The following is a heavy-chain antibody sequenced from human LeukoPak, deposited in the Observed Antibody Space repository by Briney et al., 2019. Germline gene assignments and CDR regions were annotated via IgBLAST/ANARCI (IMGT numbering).Heavy chain of an antibody. CDR3: ARGRYDSSGYSLDY. CDR2: MNPNSGNT. J-gene: IGHJ4*02. D-gene: IGHD3-22*01. V-gene: IGHV1-8*01. CDR1: GYTFTSYD. Sequence: ASVKVSCKASGYTFTSYDINWVRQATGQGLEWMGWMNPNSGNTGYAQKFQGRVTMTRDTSISTAYMELSRLRSDDTAVYYCARGRYDSSGYSLDYWGQGTLVTVSS.